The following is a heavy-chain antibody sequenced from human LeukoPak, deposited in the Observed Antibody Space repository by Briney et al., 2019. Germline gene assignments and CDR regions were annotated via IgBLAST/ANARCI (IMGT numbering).Heavy chain of an antibody. Sequence: SETLSLTCTVSGGSISSYYWSWIRQPPGKGLEWIGYIYYSGSTNYNPSLKSRVTISVDTSKNQFSLKLSSVTAADTAVYYCAREGYSSGAYYFDYWGQGTLVTVSP. CDR2: IYYSGST. D-gene: IGHD6-19*01. CDR3: AREGYSSGAYYFDY. CDR1: GGSISSYY. V-gene: IGHV4-59*01. J-gene: IGHJ4*02.